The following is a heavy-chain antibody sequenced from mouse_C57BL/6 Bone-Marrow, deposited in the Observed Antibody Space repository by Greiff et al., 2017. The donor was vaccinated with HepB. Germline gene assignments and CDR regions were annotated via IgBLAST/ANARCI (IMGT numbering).Heavy chain of an antibody. V-gene: IGHV5-4*01. D-gene: IGHD1-1*01. Sequence: EVKLMESGGGLVKPGGSLKLSCAASGFTFSSYAMSWVRQTPEKRLEWVATISDGGSYTYYPDNVKGRFTISRDNAKNNLYLQMSHLKSEDTAMYYCAREGSSYPYYFDYWGQGTTLTVSS. CDR3: AREGSSYPYYFDY. CDR1: GFTFSSYA. CDR2: ISDGGSYT. J-gene: IGHJ2*01.